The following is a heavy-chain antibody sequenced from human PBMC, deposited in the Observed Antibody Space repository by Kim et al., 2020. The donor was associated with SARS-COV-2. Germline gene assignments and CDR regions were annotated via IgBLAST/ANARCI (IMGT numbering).Heavy chain of an antibody. CDR1: GFTFSNAW. CDR3: TTDFTHPPDRIAASYVVDY. D-gene: IGHD6-6*01. Sequence: GGSLRLSCAASGFTFSNAWMSWVRQAPGKGLEWVGRIKSKTDGGTTDYAAPVKGRFTISRDDSKNTLYLQMNSLKTEDTAVYYCTTDFTHPPDRIAASYVVDYWGQGTLVTVSS. CDR2: IKSKTDGGTT. J-gene: IGHJ4*02. V-gene: IGHV3-15*01.